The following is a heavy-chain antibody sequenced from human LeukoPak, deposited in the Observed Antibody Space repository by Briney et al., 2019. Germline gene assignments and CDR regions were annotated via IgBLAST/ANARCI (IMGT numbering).Heavy chain of an antibody. V-gene: IGHV4-59*01. J-gene: IGHJ4*02. Sequence: SETLSLTCIVSGGSISSYHWSWIRQSPGKGLEWIGYIYYSGSTTYNPSLKSRVTISVDTSKNQFSLKLKSVTAADTAVYYCARRGFGAAAPFDYWGQGTLVTVSS. D-gene: IGHD2-2*01. CDR3: ARRGFGAAAPFDY. CDR2: IYYSGST. CDR1: GGSISSYH.